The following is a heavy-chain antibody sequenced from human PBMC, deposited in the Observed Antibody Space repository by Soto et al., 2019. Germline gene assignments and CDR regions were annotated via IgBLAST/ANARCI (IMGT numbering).Heavy chain of an antibody. CDR3: ARDSHYYGSGSYPTFDY. D-gene: IGHD3-10*01. V-gene: IGHV1-69*13. Sequence: GASVKVSCKASGGTFSSYAISWVRQAPGQGLEWMGGIIPIFGTANYAQKFQGRVTITADESTSTAYMELSSLRSEDTAVYYCARDSHYYGSGSYPTFDYWGQGTRVTVSS. CDR2: IIPIFGTA. J-gene: IGHJ4*02. CDR1: GGTFSSYA.